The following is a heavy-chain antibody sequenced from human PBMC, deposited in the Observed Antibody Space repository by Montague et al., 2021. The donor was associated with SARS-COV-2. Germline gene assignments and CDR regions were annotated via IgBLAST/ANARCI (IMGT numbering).Heavy chain of an antibody. J-gene: IGHJ6*02. D-gene: IGHD2-15*01. V-gene: IGHV3-74*01. CDR2: IKNDGSSA. Sequence: SLRLSCAASGFTFSNYWMHWVRQAPGKGLEWVSRIKNDGSSASYADSVKGRFTISRDNAKNTLYLQMNNLRAEDTAVYYCARVINMRIIRHAYGMDVWGQGTTVTVSS. CDR3: ARVINMRIIRHAYGMDV. CDR1: GFTFSNYW.